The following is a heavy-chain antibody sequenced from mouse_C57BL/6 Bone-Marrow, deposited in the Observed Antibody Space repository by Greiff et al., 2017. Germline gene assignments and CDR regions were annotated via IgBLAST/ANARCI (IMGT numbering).Heavy chain of an antibody. CDR2: TYPRSGNT. Sequence: VKLMESGAELARPGASVKLSCKASGYTFTSYGINWVWQRTGQGLEWIGETYPRSGNTYYNEKFKGKATLTADKSSSTAYMVFRSRTSEDSAVYFCALDFVYWGQGTLVTVSA. CDR1: GYTFTSYG. CDR3: ALDFVY. V-gene: IGHV1-81*01. J-gene: IGHJ3*01.